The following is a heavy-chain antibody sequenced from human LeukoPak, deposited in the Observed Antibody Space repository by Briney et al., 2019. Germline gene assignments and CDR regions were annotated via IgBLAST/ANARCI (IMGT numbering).Heavy chain of an antibody. CDR2: ISSSSSYT. CDR3: ARDRRSGTDCYYGMDV. J-gene: IGHJ6*04. CDR1: GFTFSDYY. V-gene: IGHV3-11*06. Sequence: GGSLRLSCAASGFTFSDYYMRWIRQAPGKGLEWVSYISSSSSYTNYADSVKGRFTISRDNAKNSLYLQMNSLRAEDTAVYYCARDRRSGTDCYYGMDVWGKGTTVTVSS. D-gene: IGHD1-1*01.